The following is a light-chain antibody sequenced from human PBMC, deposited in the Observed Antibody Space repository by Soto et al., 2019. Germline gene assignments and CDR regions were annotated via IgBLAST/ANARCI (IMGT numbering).Light chain of an antibody. CDR1: QSVSSY. V-gene: IGKV3-11*01. CDR3: QQRSNWPPLT. Sequence: EIVLTQSPATRSLSPGERATLSCRASQSVSSYLAWYQQKPGQAPRLLIYDASNRATGIPARFSGSGSGTDFTLPISSLEPEDFAVYYCQQRSNWPPLTFGGGTKVEIK. J-gene: IGKJ4*01. CDR2: DAS.